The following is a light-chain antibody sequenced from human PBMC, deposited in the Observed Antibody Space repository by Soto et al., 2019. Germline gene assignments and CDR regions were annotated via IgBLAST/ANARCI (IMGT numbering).Light chain of an antibody. CDR2: GAS. CDR3: QQYVSSPRT. CDR1: QTVYNGF. J-gene: IGKJ1*01. V-gene: IGKV3-20*01. Sequence: ENVLTQSPGTLSLSPGERATLSCRASQTVYNGFLAWYQQKPGQAPRLLIYGASSRATGIPDRFSGSGSGTDFTLTISGLEPEDFAVYYCQQYVSSPRTFGQGTKVDIK.